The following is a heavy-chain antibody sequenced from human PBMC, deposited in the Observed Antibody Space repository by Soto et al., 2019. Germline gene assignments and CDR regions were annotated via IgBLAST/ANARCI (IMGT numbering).Heavy chain of an antibody. CDR2: ISYDGSNK. J-gene: IGHJ4*02. Sequence: GGSLRLSCAASGFTFSSYGMHWVRQAPGKGLEWVAVISYDGSNKYYADSVKGRFTISRDNSKNTLYLQMNSLRAEDTAVYYCAKGGHNWNQVAYFDYWGQGTLVTVSS. V-gene: IGHV3-30*18. CDR1: GFTFSSYG. D-gene: IGHD1-20*01. CDR3: AKGGHNWNQVAYFDY.